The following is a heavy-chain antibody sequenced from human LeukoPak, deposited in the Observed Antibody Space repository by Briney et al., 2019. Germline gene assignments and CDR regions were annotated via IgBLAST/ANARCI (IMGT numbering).Heavy chain of an antibody. Sequence: ASVKVSCKASGYTFTSYDINWVRQATGQGLEWMGWMNPNSGNTGYAQKFQGRVTITRNTSISTAYMELSSLRSEDTAVYYCARVAVAGGASYYYMDVWGKGTTVTVSS. CDR3: ARVAVAGGASYYYMDV. CDR1: GYTFTSYD. V-gene: IGHV1-8*03. D-gene: IGHD6-19*01. J-gene: IGHJ6*03. CDR2: MNPNSGNT.